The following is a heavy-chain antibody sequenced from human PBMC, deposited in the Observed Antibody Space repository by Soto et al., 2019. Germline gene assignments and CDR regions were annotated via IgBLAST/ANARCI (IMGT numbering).Heavy chain of an antibody. CDR3: ARVEYSGYPRI. D-gene: IGHD5-12*01. Sequence: SETLSLSCTVSGGSISSYYWSWIRQSPGKRLEWIGYIYFSGSTNYNPSLKSRVTISGDTSKNQFSLKLTSVTAADTAVYYCARVEYSGYPRIWGQGTLVTVSS. J-gene: IGHJ4*02. V-gene: IGHV4-59*01. CDR1: GGSISSYY. CDR2: IYFSGST.